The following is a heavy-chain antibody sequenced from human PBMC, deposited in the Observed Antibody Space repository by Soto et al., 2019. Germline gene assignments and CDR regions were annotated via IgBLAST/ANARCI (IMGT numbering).Heavy chain of an antibody. CDR1: GYTFTRSG. V-gene: IGHV1-18*01. Sequence: QAHLVQSGAEVKKPGASVKVSCKASGYTFTRSGISWVRQAPGQGPEWMGWISSYNGDTNYAQTFQGRATMTADTPTSSAYMELRRLRSDDPAVYYCAREGVAPYYNSGMDVWGEGAPVTVAS. J-gene: IGHJ6*04. CDR3: AREGVAPYYNSGMDV. D-gene: IGHD5-12*01. CDR2: ISSYNGDT.